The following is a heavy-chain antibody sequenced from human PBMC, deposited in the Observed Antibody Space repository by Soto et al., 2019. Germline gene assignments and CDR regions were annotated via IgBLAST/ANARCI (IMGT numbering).Heavy chain of an antibody. D-gene: IGHD4-17*01. J-gene: IGHJ1*01. CDR3: AKPGYGDYAEYFQH. CDR2: ISYDGSNK. V-gene: IGHV3-30*18. CDR1: GFTFSSYG. Sequence: QVQLVESGGGVVQPGRSLRLSCAASGFTFSSYGMHWVRQAPGKGLEWVAVISYDGSNKYYADSVKGRFTISRDNSKNTLYLQMNSLRAEDTAVYYCAKPGYGDYAEYFQHWGHGTLVTVSS.